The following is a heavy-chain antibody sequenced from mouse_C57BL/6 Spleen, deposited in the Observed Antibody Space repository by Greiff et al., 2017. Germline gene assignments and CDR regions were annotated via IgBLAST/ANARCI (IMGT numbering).Heavy chain of an antibody. CDR1: GFSFNTYA. Sequence: EVKVVESGGGLVQPKGSLKLSCAASGFSFNTYAMNWVRQAPGKGLEWVARIRSKSNNYATYYADSVKDRFTISRDDSESMLYLQMNNLKTEDTAMYYCVRLREDYAMDYWGQGTSVTVSS. J-gene: IGHJ4*01. CDR3: VRLREDYAMDY. V-gene: IGHV10-1*01. CDR2: IRSKSNNYAT.